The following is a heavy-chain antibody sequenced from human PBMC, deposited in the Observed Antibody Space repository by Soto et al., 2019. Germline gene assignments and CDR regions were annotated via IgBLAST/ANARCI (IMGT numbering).Heavy chain of an antibody. J-gene: IGHJ4*02. D-gene: IGHD3-16*01. CDR1: GFTVGSNY. CDR3: ARECLGESHYFDY. CDR2: IYSGGTT. Sequence: GGSLRLSCAASGFTVGSNYISWVRQAPGKGLEWVSVIYSGGTTYYADSVKGRFTFSRDNSKNTLYLQMNSLRAEDTAVYYCARECLGESHYFDYWGQGTLVTVSA. V-gene: IGHV3-66*01.